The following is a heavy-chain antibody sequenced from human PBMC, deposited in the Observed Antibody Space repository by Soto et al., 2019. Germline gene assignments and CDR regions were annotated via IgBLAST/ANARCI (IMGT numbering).Heavy chain of an antibody. Sequence: GVSLILSWTSYGFNFIYYAMSWVRQAPGKGLDWVSAVSGRGGSTKYADAVKGRFIISRDNSNSTVYLQMDSLRGEDTAVYYCAKDSTVTTSLYFYYYGFDVWGQGTTVNLSS. J-gene: IGHJ6*02. V-gene: IGHV3-23*01. CDR2: VSGRGGST. CDR3: AKDSTVTTSLYFYYYGFDV. D-gene: IGHD4-17*01. CDR1: GFNFIYYA.